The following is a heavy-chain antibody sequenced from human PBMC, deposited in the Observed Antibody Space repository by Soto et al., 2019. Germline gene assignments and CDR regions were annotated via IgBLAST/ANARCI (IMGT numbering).Heavy chain of an antibody. Sequence: QVQLQESGPGLVKPSETLSLTCTVSGGSISSYYWSWIRQPPGKGLEWIGYIYYSGSTNYNPSLKSRVTISVDTSKNQFSLTLSSVTAADTAVYYCARDYYGSGSPPLGYWGQGTLVTVSS. J-gene: IGHJ4*02. CDR3: ARDYYGSGSPPLGY. D-gene: IGHD3-10*01. V-gene: IGHV4-59*01. CDR2: IYYSGST. CDR1: GGSISSYY.